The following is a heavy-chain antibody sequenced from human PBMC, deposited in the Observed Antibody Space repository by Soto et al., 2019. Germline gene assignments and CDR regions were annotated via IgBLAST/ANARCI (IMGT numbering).Heavy chain of an antibody. CDR1: GYTFTSYY. D-gene: IGHD1-1*01. J-gene: IGHJ6*03. Sequence: ASVKVSCKASGYTFTSYYMHWVRQAPGQGLEWMGIINPSGGSTSYAQKFQGRVTMTRDTSTSTVYMELSSLRSEDTAVYYCASTTQAGLNYYYYYYYMDVWGKGTTVTVSS. CDR3: ASTTQAGLNYYYYYYYMDV. CDR2: INPSGGST. V-gene: IGHV1-46*03.